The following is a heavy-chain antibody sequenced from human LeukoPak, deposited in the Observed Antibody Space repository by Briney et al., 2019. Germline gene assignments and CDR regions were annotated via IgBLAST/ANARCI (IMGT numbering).Heavy chain of an antibody. Sequence: ASVKVSCKASGYTFTGFYMHWVRQAPGQGLEWVGWINPNNGVTNYAQKFQGRVTMTRDTSISTASMELSRLRSYDTAVYYCARADSSTWYWWFDPWGQGTLVTVSS. CDR1: GYTFTGFY. CDR2: INPNNGVT. J-gene: IGHJ5*02. V-gene: IGHV1-2*02. D-gene: IGHD6-13*01. CDR3: ARADSSTWYWWFDP.